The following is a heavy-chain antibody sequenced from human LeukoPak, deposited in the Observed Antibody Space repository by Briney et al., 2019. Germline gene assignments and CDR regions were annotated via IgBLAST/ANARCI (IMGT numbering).Heavy chain of an antibody. CDR3: ARDPVGTFGELLPDY. V-gene: IGHV3-64*01. Sequence: TGGSLRLSCAASGFTFSSYAMHWVRQAPGKGLEYVSAISSNGGSTYYANSVKGRFTISRDNSKNTLYLQMGSLRAEDMAVYYCARDPVGTFGELLPDYRGQGTLVTVSS. CDR2: ISSNGGST. CDR1: GFTFSSYA. D-gene: IGHD3-10*01. J-gene: IGHJ4*02.